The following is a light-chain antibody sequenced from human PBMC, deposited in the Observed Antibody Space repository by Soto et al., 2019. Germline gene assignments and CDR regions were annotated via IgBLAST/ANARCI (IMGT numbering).Light chain of an antibody. Sequence: EIVMMQSPAALSVSLGESATLSCRASQSVSSNLAWYQQKPGQAPRLLIYGASTRATGIPARFSGSGAGTEFTRTIGRLQSEGVGVYYCHQYNHWHPYTLGQGTRLEIK. V-gene: IGKV3-15*01. J-gene: IGKJ2*01. CDR1: QSVSSN. CDR3: HQYNHWHPYT. CDR2: GAS.